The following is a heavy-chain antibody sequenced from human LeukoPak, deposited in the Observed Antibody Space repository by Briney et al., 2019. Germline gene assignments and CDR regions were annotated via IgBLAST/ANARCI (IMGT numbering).Heavy chain of an antibody. CDR2: IYHSGST. CDR3: ARDRVNIAARRRAFDI. V-gene: IGHV4-59*12. J-gene: IGHJ3*02. D-gene: IGHD6-6*01. CDR1: GGSISSYY. Sequence: SETLSLTCTVSGGSISSYYWSWIRQPPGKGLEWIGYIYHSGSTYYNPSLKSRVTISVDRSKNQFSLKLSSVTAADTAVYYCARDRVNIAARRRAFDIWGQGTMVTVSS.